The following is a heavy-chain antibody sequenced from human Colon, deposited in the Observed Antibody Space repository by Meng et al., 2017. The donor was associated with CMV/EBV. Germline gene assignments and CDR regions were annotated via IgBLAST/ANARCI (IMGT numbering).Heavy chain of an antibody. Sequence: GESLKISCAASGFTVSSNYMSWVRQAPGRGLEWVSLIYSGGSTYYADSVKGRFTISRDNSKNTLYLQMNSLRAEDTAVYYCARVGTGGHAFDIWGQGTMVTVSS. V-gene: IGHV3-53*01. J-gene: IGHJ3*02. CDR2: IYSGGST. CDR1: GFTVSSNY. CDR3: ARVGTGGHAFDI. D-gene: IGHD5-18*01.